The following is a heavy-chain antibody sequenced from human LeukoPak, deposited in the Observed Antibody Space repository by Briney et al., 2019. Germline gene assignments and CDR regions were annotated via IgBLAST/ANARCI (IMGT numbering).Heavy chain of an antibody. V-gene: IGHV3-30*02. CDR2: IRYDGSNK. D-gene: IGHD3-9*01. Sequence: PGGSLRLSCAASGFTFSSYGMHWVRQAPGKGLEWVAFIRYDGSNKYHADSVKGRFTISRDNSKNTLYLQMNSLRAEDTAVYYCAKDQHDILTAPRRYFDYWGQGTLVTVSS. CDR1: GFTFSSYG. CDR3: AKDQHDILTAPRRYFDY. J-gene: IGHJ4*02.